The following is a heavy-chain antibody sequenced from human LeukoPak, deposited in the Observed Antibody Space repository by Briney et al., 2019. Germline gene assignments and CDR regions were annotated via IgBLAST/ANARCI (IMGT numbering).Heavy chain of an antibody. D-gene: IGHD4-17*01. V-gene: IGHV1-2*02. Sequence: GASVKVSCKASGYPFTGYYMHWVRQAPGQGLEWMGWINPNSGGTNYAQKFQGRVTMTRDTSISTAYMELRRLRSDDTAVRYCASLARHDYDTNSTQFDYWGQGTLVTVSS. CDR2: INPNSGGT. J-gene: IGHJ4*02. CDR3: ASLARHDYDTNSTQFDY. CDR1: GYPFTGYY.